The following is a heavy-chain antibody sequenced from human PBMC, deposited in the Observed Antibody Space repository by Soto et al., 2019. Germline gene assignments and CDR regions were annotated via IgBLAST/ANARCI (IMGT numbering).Heavy chain of an antibody. V-gene: IGHV4-59*01. J-gene: IGHJ4*02. CDR2: MYYSGSI. D-gene: IGHD3-22*01. Sequence: QVQLQESGPGLVKPSETLSLTCTVPGGSISNYYWSWIRQPPGKGLEWIGYMYYSGSINYNPSLRSRVTILVDTSKNQFSLRLNSVTAADTAVYYCARGVDYYDSSGYLYDYWGQGTLVTVSS. CDR1: GGSISNYY. CDR3: ARGVDYYDSSGYLYDY.